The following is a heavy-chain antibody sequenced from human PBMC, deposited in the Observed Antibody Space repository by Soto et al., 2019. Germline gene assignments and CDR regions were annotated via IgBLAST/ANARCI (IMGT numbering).Heavy chain of an antibody. V-gene: IGHV1-46*01. CDR2: IDPSGGST. CDR3: ARDGKRITIFGVAQHHHGMDV. J-gene: IGHJ6*02. CDR1: GYTFTSYY. Sequence: GASVKVSCKASGYTFTSYYMHWVRQAPGQGLEWMGIIDPSGGSTSYAQKFQGRVTMTRDTSTSTVYMELSSLRSEDTAVYYCARDGKRITIFGVAQHHHGMDVWGQGTTVTVSS. D-gene: IGHD3-3*01.